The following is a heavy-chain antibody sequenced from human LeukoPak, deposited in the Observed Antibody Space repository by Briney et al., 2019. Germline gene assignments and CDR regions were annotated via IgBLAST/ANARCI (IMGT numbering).Heavy chain of an antibody. Sequence: LSLTCTVSGGSISSSSYYWGWIRQPPGKGLEWVAVISTDEKTKVYADSVKGRFTISRDNSDDNLYLQMSSLRNDDTDLYYCARSIRDPEECWGQGTLVTVSS. V-gene: IGHV3-30*03. J-gene: IGHJ4*02. CDR2: ISTDEKTK. CDR3: ARSIRDPEEC. CDR1: GGSISSSS. D-gene: IGHD6-6*01.